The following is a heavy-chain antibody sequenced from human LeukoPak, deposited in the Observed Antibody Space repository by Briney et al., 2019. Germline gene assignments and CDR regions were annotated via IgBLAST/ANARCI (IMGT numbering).Heavy chain of an antibody. CDR3: ARDVSEYYDILGNSDY. D-gene: IGHD3-9*01. Sequence: RTGGSLRLSCAASAFTFSSYSIDWVRQAPGKGLELVSSISSSYIYYADSVKGRFTIHRDNAKNSLYLQMNSLRAEDTAVYYCARDVSEYYDILGNSDYWGQGTLVTVSS. J-gene: IGHJ4*02. CDR2: ISSSYI. V-gene: IGHV3-21*01. CDR1: AFTFSSYS.